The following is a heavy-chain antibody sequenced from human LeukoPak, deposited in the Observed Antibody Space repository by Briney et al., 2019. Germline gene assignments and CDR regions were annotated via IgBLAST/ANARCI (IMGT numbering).Heavy chain of an antibody. CDR2: IYYSGST. V-gene: IGHV4-39*07. CDR3: AREDTAMAPHYYYGMDV. D-gene: IGHD5-18*01. J-gene: IGHJ6*02. CDR1: GGSISSSSYY. Sequence: SETLSPTCTVSGGSISSSSYYWGWIRQPPGKGLEWIGSIYYSGSTYYNPSLKSRVTISVDTSKNQFSLKLSSVTAADTAVYYCAREDTAMAPHYYYGMDVWGQGTTVTVSS.